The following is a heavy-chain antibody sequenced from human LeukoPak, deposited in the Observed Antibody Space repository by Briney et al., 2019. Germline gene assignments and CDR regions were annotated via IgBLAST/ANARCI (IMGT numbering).Heavy chain of an antibody. V-gene: IGHV7-4-1*02. D-gene: IGHD7-27*01. Sequence: ASVKVSCKASGYTFTSYAMNWVRQAPGQGLEWMGWINTNTGNPTYAQGFTGRFVFSLDTSVSTAYLQISSLKAEDTAVYYCASAPWGSGYYYSYYYMDVWGKGTTVTVSS. CDR1: GYTFTSYA. J-gene: IGHJ6*03. CDR2: INTNTGNP. CDR3: ASAPWGSGYYYSYYYMDV.